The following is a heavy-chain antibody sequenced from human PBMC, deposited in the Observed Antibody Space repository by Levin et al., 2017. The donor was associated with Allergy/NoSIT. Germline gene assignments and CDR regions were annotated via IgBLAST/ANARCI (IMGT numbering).Heavy chain of an antibody. CDR3: ANSDCGGGSCYPYS. V-gene: IGHV3-23*01. CDR1: GFTFSSYA. Sequence: SCTASGFTFSSYAMTWVRQVPGKGLEWVSAISGSSGTTYYADSVKGRFTVSRDNSKNTLFLQMNSLRVEDTAIYYCANSDCGGGSCYPYSWGQGTLVTVSS. CDR2: ISGSSGTT. J-gene: IGHJ4*02. D-gene: IGHD2-15*01.